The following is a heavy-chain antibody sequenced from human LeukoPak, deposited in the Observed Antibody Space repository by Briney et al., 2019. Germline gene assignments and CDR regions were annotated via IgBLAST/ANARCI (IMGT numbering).Heavy chain of an antibody. CDR1: GGSVSSGTYY. V-gene: IGHV4-61*01. CDR3: TRSTNLEAFDI. D-gene: IGHD2-8*01. J-gene: IGHJ3*02. CDR2: IYYSGST. Sequence: SETLALTCTVSGGSVSSGTYYWSWIRQPPGKGLEWIGYIYYSGSTNYNPSLKSRVTISVDTSKNQCSLKLSSVTTADTAVYYCTRSTNLEAFDIWGQGTMVTVSS.